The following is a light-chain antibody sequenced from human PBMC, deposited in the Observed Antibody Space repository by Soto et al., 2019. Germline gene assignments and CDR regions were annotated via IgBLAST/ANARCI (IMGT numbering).Light chain of an antibody. Sequence: QSALTQPASVSGSPGRSITISCTGTNSDVGDYRSVSWYQQHPGKAPKLIIYDVSNRPSGVSDRFSGSKSGNTASLTISGLQAEDEADYYCSSYTSTSTQVFGTGTKLTVL. CDR3: SSYTSTSTQV. CDR1: NSDVGDYRS. CDR2: DVS. J-gene: IGLJ1*01. V-gene: IGLV2-14*03.